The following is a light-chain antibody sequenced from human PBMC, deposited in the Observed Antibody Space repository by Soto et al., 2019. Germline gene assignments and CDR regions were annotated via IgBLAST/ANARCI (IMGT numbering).Light chain of an antibody. J-gene: IGLJ3*02. V-gene: IGLV2-14*01. CDR1: SSDIGGYNY. CDR3: SSYTRSSTWV. CDR2: EVS. Sequence: QSALTQPASVSGSPGQSITISCAGTSSDIGGYNYVSWYQQHPGKAPKVMIYEVSHRSSGVSNRFSGSKSDNTASLPISGLQAEDEAEYYCSSYTRSSTWVFGGGTKLTVL.